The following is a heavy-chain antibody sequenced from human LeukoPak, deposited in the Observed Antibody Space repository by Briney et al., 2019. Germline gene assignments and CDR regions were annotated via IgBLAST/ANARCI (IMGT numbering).Heavy chain of an antibody. CDR2: INHSGST. CDR1: GGSISSSSYY. V-gene: IGHV4-39*07. Sequence: WETVSLPCTVSGGSISSSSYYWSWIRQPPGKGLEWIGEINHSGSTKLNPSLKSRVTISVDTSKNQFSLKLSSVTAADAAVYYWGSYGYSSGWYRLDAFDIWGQGTMVTVSS. J-gene: IGHJ3*02. CDR3: GSYGYSSGWYRLDAFDI. D-gene: IGHD6-19*01.